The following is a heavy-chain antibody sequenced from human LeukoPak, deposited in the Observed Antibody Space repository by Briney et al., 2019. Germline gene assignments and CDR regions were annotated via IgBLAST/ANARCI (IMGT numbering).Heavy chain of an antibody. CDR1: GDSISSYY. CDR3: TRGSIAYYYMDV. Sequence: SETLSLTCSVSGDSISSYYWSWIRQPPGKGLEWIGNIYYSGSTNYNPSLKSRVTISVDTSKNQFSLKLSSVTAADTAVYYCTRGSIAYYYMDVWGKGTTVTISS. V-gene: IGHV4-59*01. CDR2: IYYSGST. J-gene: IGHJ6*03. D-gene: IGHD3-22*01.